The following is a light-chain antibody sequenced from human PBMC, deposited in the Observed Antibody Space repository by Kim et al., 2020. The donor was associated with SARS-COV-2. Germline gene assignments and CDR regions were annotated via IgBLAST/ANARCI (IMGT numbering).Light chain of an antibody. Sequence: VTISCTGSSSNIGAGYDVHWYQQLPGTAPKHLIYGNSNRPSGVPDRFSGSKSGTSASLAITGLQAEDEADYYCQSYDSSLSVHVVFGGGTQLTVL. CDR1: SSNIGAGYD. CDR2: GNS. J-gene: IGLJ2*01. CDR3: QSYDSSLSVHVV. V-gene: IGLV1-40*01.